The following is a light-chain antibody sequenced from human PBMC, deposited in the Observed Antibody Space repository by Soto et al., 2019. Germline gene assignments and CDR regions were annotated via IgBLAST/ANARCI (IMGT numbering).Light chain of an antibody. V-gene: IGKV1-39*01. CDR3: QQSYTTPLT. J-gene: IGKJ4*01. CDR2: DAS. Sequence: DIQMTQSPSSLSASVGDRVIITCRASQSIRNYLNWYQQKPGKAPNLLISDASSLQSGVPSWFSGAGSGTDFTLSIGSLQPEDFATYYCQQSYTTPLTFGGGTKVEIK. CDR1: QSIRNY.